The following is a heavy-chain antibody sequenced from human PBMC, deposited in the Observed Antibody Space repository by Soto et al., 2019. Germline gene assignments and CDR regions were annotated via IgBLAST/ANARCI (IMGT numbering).Heavy chain of an antibody. CDR3: AKDRPRRTSVYFFDY. Sequence: GGSLRLSCAASGFTFSSNAMHWVRQAPGKGLEWVAVISYDGSNKYYADSVKGRFTISRDNSKNTLYLQMNSLRAEDTTVYYCAKDRPRRTSVYFFDYWGQGTPVTVSS. CDR2: ISYDGSNK. J-gene: IGHJ4*02. CDR1: GFTFSSNA. V-gene: IGHV3-30-3*01. D-gene: IGHD2-8*01.